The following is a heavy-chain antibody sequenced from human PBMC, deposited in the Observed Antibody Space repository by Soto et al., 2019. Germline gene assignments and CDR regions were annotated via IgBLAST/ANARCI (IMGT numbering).Heavy chain of an antibody. D-gene: IGHD2-15*01. CDR2: IYYSGST. CDR3: ARGIYCSGGSCYSTFDY. Sequence: QVQLQESGPGLVKPSQTLSLTCTVSGGSISSGGYYWSWIRQHPGKGLEWIGYIYYSGSTYYNPCLMSRVTISVDTSKNQFSLKLSSVTAADTAVYYCARGIYCSGGSCYSTFDYWGQGTLVTVSS. CDR1: GGSISSGGYY. J-gene: IGHJ4*02. V-gene: IGHV4-31*03.